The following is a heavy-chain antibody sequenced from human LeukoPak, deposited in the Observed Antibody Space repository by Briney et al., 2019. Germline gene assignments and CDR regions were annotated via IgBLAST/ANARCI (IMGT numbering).Heavy chain of an antibody. D-gene: IGHD6-19*01. V-gene: IGHV3-21*01. Sequence: GGSLRLSCAASGFTFSSYSMNWVRQAPGKGLEWASSISSSSSYIYYADSVKGRFTISRDNAKNSLYLQMNSLRAEDTAVYYCARESAVAGTGDYWGQGTLVTVSS. CDR2: ISSSSSYI. J-gene: IGHJ4*02. CDR1: GFTFSSYS. CDR3: ARESAVAGTGDY.